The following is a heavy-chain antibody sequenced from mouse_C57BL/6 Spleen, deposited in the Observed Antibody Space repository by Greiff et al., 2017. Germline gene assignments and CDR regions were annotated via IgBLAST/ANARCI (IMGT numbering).Heavy chain of an antibody. Sequence: QVQLQQSGAELVRPGTSVKMSCKASGYTFTNFWIGWAKQRPGHGLEWIGDIYPGGGYTNYNEKFKGNATLTVDKSSSTAYMQFRSLTSEDSAIYYCAREEYGSSLYYFDYWGQGTTLTVAS. J-gene: IGHJ2*01. D-gene: IGHD1-1*01. CDR3: AREEYGSSLYYFDY. V-gene: IGHV1-63*01. CDR2: IYPGGGYT. CDR1: GYTFTNFW.